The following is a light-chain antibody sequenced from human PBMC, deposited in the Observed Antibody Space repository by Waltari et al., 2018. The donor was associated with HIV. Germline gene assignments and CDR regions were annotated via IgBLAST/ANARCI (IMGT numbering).Light chain of an antibody. Sequence: DVAMTLSPLSLPVTLRQPASITCRSSLSLVYSDGNTYLSWFQQRPGQSPRRLVYKVSKRDSGVPDRFSGSGSGTGFTLKISRVEAEDVGVYYCMQGTHWPYTFGQGTKLEIK. V-gene: IGKV2-30*01. CDR3: MQGTHWPYT. CDR2: KVS. CDR1: LSLVYSDGNTY. J-gene: IGKJ2*01.